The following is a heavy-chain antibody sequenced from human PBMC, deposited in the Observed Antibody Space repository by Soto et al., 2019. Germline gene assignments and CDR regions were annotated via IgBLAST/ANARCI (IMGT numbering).Heavy chain of an antibody. J-gene: IGHJ4*02. CDR3: ARASAAAVADEEGDF. V-gene: IGHV1-18*01. CDR2: ISAYNGNT. Sequence: QVQLVQSGAEVKKPGASVKVSCKASGYTFTSYGISWVRQAPGQGLEWMGGISAYNGNTNYAQKLQGRVTMTTDTSTSTAYMELRSLSAYDTAVYYCARASAAAVADEEGDFWGQGTLVTVSA. CDR1: GYTFTSYG. D-gene: IGHD6-13*01.